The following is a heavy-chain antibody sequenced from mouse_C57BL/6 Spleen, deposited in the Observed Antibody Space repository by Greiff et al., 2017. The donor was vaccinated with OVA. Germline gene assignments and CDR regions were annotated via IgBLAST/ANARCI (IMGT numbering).Heavy chain of an antibody. CDR1: GYTFTSYW. CDR3: APGYYAMDY. V-gene: IGHV1-52*01. J-gene: IGHJ4*01. CDR2: IDPSDSET. Sequence: QVQLQQSGAELVRPGSSVKLSCKASGYTFTSYWMHWVKQRPIQGLEWIGNIDPSDSETHYNQKFKDKATLTVDKSSSTAYMQLSSLTSEDSAVYYCAPGYYAMDYWGQGTSVTVSS.